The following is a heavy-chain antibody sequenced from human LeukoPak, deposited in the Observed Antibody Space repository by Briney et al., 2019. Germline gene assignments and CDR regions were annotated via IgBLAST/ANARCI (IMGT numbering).Heavy chain of an antibody. J-gene: IGHJ6*03. V-gene: IGHV1-2*02. D-gene: IGHD6-13*01. CDR3: ARAKPSIAAAARYYYYMDV. CDR2: INPNSGGT. Sequence: ASVKVSCKASGYTFTVYYMHWVRQAPGQGLEWMGWINPNSGGTNYAQKFQGRVTMTRDTSISTAYMELSRLRSDDTAVYYCARAKPSIAAAARYYYYMDVWGKGTTVTVSS. CDR1: GYTFTVYY.